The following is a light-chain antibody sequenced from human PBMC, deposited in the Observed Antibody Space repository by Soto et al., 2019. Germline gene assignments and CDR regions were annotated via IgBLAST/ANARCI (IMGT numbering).Light chain of an antibody. CDR1: QSISTW. Sequence: DIPMTQSPSTLSASVGDRVTITCRASQSISTWLAWYQQKPGKAPNLLIYRASTLESGVPSRFSGSGSGTEFTLTISSLQPDDFATYYCQQYNSYSTFGQGTKVEI. V-gene: IGKV1-5*03. J-gene: IGKJ1*01. CDR3: QQYNSYST. CDR2: RAS.